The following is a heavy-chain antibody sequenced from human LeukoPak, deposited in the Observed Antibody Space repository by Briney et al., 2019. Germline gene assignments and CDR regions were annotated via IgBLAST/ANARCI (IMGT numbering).Heavy chain of an antibody. CDR3: ASTARQSYFDY. CDR1: GLSFSTCW. V-gene: IGHV3-74*01. J-gene: IGHJ4*02. Sequence: GRSLRLSCAASGLSFSTCWMHWVRQAPGKGLVGVTGIHNDGSDTNYADSVKARFTISRDNARNNLYLQMNNLRDEDTAVYFCASTARQSYFDYWGQGILVTVSS. D-gene: IGHD3-16*01. CDR2: IHNDGSDT.